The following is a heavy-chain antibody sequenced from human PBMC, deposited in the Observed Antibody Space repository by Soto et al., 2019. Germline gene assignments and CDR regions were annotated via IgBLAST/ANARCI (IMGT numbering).Heavy chain of an antibody. D-gene: IGHD3-16*01. J-gene: IGHJ4*02. CDR2: IYYIGTT. Sequence: TLSHTCSVSDGSVNSGNYYWSWIRQPPGKGLEWIGHIYYIGTTDYNPSLKSRVTISVDTSKNQFSLKVTSVTAADTAVYFCAREEKQLSRYGGDFDYWGQGILVTVSS. CDR1: DGSVNSGNYY. CDR3: AREEKQLSRYGGDFDY. V-gene: IGHV4-61*01.